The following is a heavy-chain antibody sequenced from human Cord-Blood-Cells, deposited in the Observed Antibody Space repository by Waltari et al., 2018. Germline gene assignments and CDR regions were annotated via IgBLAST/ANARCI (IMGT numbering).Heavy chain of an antibody. V-gene: IGHV1-69*01. CDR2: IIPIFGTA. CDR1: GGTFSSYA. CDR3: ASHAPYGSGSYYNDAFDI. D-gene: IGHD3-10*01. Sequence: QVQLVQSGAEVKKPGSSVKVSCKASGGTFSSYAISWVRQAPVQGLEWMGGIIPIFGTANYAQKFQGRVTITADESTSTAYMELSSLRSEDTAVYYCASHAPYGSGSYYNDAFDIWGQGTMVTVSS. J-gene: IGHJ3*02.